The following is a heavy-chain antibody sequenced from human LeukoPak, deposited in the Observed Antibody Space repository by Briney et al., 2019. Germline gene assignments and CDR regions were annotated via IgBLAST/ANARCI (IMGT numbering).Heavy chain of an antibody. J-gene: IGHJ4*02. CDR1: GGSISSNTYH. D-gene: IGHD3-10*01. Sequence: SETLSLTCTVSGGSISSNTYHWGWIRQPPGKGLEWIGSFYYSGRTYYNPSLKSRVTISVDTARNQFSMKLSSVTAADTAVYYCARDVYASETYYVGHWGQGILVTVSS. V-gene: IGHV4-39*07. CDR2: FYYSGRT. CDR3: ARDVYASETYYVGH.